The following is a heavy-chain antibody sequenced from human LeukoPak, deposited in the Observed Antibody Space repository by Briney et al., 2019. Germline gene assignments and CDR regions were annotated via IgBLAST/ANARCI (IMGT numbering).Heavy chain of an antibody. J-gene: IGHJ4*02. V-gene: IGHV1-46*01. CDR3: AREDVVPVVVAATLKPGGFDY. CDR1: GYTFTSYY. Sequence: ASVKVSCKASGYTFTSYYMHWVRQAPGQGLEWMGIINPSGGSTGYAQKFQGRVTMTRDTSTSTVYMELSSLRSEDTAVYYCAREDVVPVVVAATLKPGGFDYWGQGTLVTVSS. D-gene: IGHD2-15*01. CDR2: INPSGGST.